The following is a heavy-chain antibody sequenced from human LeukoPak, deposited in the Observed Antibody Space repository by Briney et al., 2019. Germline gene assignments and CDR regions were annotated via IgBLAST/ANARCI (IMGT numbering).Heavy chain of an antibody. J-gene: IGHJ4*02. D-gene: IGHD5-12*01. CDR1: GGSISSYY. CDR2: IYYSGST. Sequence: PSETLSLTCTVSGGSISSYYWGWIRQPPGKGLEWIGSIYYSGSTYYNPSLKSRVTISVDTSKNQFSLKLSSVTAADTAVYYCARRLVATVKGDYWGQGTLVTVSS. V-gene: IGHV4-39*01. CDR3: ARRLVATVKGDY.